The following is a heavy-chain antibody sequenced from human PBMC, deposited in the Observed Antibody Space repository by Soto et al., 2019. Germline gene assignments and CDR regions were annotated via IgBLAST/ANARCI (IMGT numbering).Heavy chain of an antibody. D-gene: IGHD4-4*01. CDR2: ISARGGSS. CDR1: GFSFSSYA. J-gene: IGHJ4*02. V-gene: IGHV3-23*01. CDR3: AKGSIEYSASVDN. Sequence: DVQLLESGGGLVQPGGSLRLSCAASGFSFSSYAMVWVRQAPGKGLEWVSVISARGGSSYFADSVKGRFTISRDNSKNVLSLEMKSLRAEDTAIYFCAKGSIEYSASVDNWGQGTLVLVSS.